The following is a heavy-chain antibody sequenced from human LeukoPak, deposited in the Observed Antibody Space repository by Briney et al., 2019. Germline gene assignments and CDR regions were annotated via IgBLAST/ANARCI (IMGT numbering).Heavy chain of an antibody. Sequence: GGSLILSCAASGLTFSDAWMSWVRQAPGKGLEWVGHIRSETDGGTRDYAAPVKGRFTISRDDSKNTLYLQMNSLKSEDTAVYYCTTATFHWGQGTLVTVSS. D-gene: IGHD2/OR15-2a*01. J-gene: IGHJ1*01. CDR2: IRSETDGGTR. V-gene: IGHV3-15*01. CDR1: GLTFSDAW. CDR3: TTATFH.